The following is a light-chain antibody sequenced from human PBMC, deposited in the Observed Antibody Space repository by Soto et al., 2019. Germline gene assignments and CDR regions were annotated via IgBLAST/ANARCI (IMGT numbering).Light chain of an antibody. CDR1: QDINTW. CDR3: QQADSFPIT. J-gene: IGKJ5*01. Sequence: DIQMTQSPSSMSASIGDRVTITCRASQDINTWLAWYQKKPGEAPRVLIYAASSLQSVVPSRFSGSGSGTDFTLTISSLQPDDFATYYGQQADSFPITFGQGTRLEIK. V-gene: IGKV1-12*01. CDR2: AAS.